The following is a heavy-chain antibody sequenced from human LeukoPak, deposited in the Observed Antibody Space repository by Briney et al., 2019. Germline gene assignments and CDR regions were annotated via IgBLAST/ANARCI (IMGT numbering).Heavy chain of an antibody. V-gene: IGHV4-34*01. CDR2: INHSGST. J-gene: IGHJ5*02. CDR3: ARGGSGSYRRYNWFDP. CDR1: GGSFSGYY. Sequence: SETLSLTCTVYGGSFSGYYWSWIRQPPGKGLEWIGEINHSGSTNYNPSLKSRVTISVDTSKNQFSLKLSSVTAADTAVYYCARGGSGSYRRYNWFDPWGQGTLVTVSS. D-gene: IGHD1-26*01.